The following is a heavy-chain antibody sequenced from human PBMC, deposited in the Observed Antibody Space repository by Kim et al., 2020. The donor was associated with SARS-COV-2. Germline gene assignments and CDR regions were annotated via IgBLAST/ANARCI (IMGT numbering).Heavy chain of an antibody. D-gene: IGHD5-18*01. Sequence: GGSLRLSCAASGFTFSSYAMSWVRQAPGKGLEWVSAISGSGGSTYYADSVKGRFTISRDNSKDTLYLQMNSLRAEDTAVYYCAREPGTAMVTSIYYGMDVWGQGTTVTVSS. CDR3: AREPGTAMVTSIYYGMDV. J-gene: IGHJ6*02. CDR2: ISGSGGST. V-gene: IGHV3-23*01. CDR1: GFTFSSYA.